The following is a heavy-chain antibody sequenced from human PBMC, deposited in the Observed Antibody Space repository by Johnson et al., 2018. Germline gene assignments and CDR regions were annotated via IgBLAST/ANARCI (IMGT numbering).Heavy chain of an antibody. CDR1: GFTFDDYA. J-gene: IGHJ1*01. D-gene: IGHD6-13*01. V-gene: IGHV3-9*01. CDR2: ISWTSGSI. Sequence: VQSGRSLRLSCAASGFTFDDYAMHWVRQAPGKGLEWVSGISWTSGSIGYADSVKGRFTISRDNAKNSLYLQMNILRAEEPALYYCAKDPHDSSWYRYFQHGGQGTRVTGSS. CDR3: AKDPHDSSWYRYFQH.